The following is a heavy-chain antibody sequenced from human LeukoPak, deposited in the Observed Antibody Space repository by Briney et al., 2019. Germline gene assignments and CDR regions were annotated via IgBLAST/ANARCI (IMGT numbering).Heavy chain of an antibody. D-gene: IGHD2-15*01. Sequence: PGGSLRLSCAASGFTFSSYAMHWVRQAPGKGLEWVAVISYDGSNKYYADSVKGRFTISRDNSKNTLYLQMNSLRAEDTAVYYCAGGYCSGGSCCTLHYYYGMDVWGKGTTVTVSS. CDR2: ISYDGSNK. CDR1: GFTFSSYA. J-gene: IGHJ6*04. V-gene: IGHV3-30*04. CDR3: AGGYCSGGSCCTLHYYYGMDV.